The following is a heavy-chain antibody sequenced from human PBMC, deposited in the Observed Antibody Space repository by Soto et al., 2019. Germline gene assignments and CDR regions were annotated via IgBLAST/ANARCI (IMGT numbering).Heavy chain of an antibody. CDR1: GYTFTSYG. D-gene: IGHD3-22*01. Sequence: QVQLVQSGAEVKKPGASVKISCKASGYTFTSYGISWVRQAPGQGLEWMGWISAYNGNTNYAQKLQGRVTMTTDTSTSTAYMELRSMRSDDTAVYYCARDLGRITMIVVVRGNAFDIWGQGTMVTVSS. CDR2: ISAYNGNT. V-gene: IGHV1-18*01. CDR3: ARDLGRITMIVVVRGNAFDI. J-gene: IGHJ3*02.